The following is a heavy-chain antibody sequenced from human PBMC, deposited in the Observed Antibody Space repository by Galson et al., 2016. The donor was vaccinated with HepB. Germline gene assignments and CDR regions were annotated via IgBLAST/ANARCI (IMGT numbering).Heavy chain of an antibody. V-gene: IGHV1-18*04. CDR3: ARAPLQCRSTSCFWDY. J-gene: IGHJ4*02. CDR1: GYTFTSYG. D-gene: IGHD2-2*01. Sequence: SVKVSCKASGYTFTSYGITWVRQAPGQGLEWMGWISAHNGNTNSAQQLQGRVVMTTDTSTNTAYMDLRSLRSDDTAVYYCARAPLQCRSTSCFWDYWGQGTLVSVSS. CDR2: ISAHNGNT.